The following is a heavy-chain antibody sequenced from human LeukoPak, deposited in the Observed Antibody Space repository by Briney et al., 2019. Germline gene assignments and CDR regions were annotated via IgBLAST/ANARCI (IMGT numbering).Heavy chain of an antibody. V-gene: IGHV1-2*02. CDR3: ARPRGDSGYAGKEWFDP. CDR2: INPNSGGT. D-gene: IGHD5-12*01. J-gene: IGHJ5*02. Sequence: ASVKVSCKASGYTFTGYYMHWVRQAPGQGLEWMGWINPNSGGTNYAQKFQGRVTMTSDTSISTVYMELSRLRSDDTAVYYCARPRGDSGYAGKEWFDPWGQGTLVTVSS. CDR1: GYTFTGYY.